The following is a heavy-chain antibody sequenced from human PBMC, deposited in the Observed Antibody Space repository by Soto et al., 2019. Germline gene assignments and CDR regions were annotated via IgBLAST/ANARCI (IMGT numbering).Heavy chain of an antibody. CDR1: GGSISSSSYY. CDR3: ARRSPYNWDSYYFDH. CDR2: IYYSGRT. D-gene: IGHD1-1*01. Sequence: QLQLQESGPGLVKPSETLSLTCTVSGGSISSSSYYWGWIRQPPGKGLEWIGSIYYSGRTYYNPSLKSQVTISVDTSKNQFSLKLSSVTAANTAVYYGARRSPYNWDSYYFDHWGQGTLVTVSS. V-gene: IGHV4-39*01. J-gene: IGHJ4*02.